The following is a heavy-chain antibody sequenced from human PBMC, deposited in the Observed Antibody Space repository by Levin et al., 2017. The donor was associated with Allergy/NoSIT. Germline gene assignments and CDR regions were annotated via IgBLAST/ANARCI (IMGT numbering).Heavy chain of an antibody. CDR2: IDPSDSYT. D-gene: IGHD2/OR15-2a*01. V-gene: IGHV5-10-1*01. J-gene: IGHJ4*02. CDR3: ARLQEQRISEDY. CDR1: GYSFTIYW. Sequence: GESLKISCKGSGYSFTIYWISWVRQMPGKGLEWMGRIDPSDSYTNYSPSFQGHVTISADKSISTAYLQWSSLKASDTAMYYCARLQEQRISEDYWGQGTLVTVSS.